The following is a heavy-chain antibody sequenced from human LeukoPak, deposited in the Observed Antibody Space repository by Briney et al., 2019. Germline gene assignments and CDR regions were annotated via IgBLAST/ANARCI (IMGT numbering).Heavy chain of an antibody. CDR1: GGSFSGYY. D-gene: IGHD5-18*01. CDR2: INHSGST. V-gene: IGHV4-34*01. Sequence: SETLPLTCAVYGGSFSGYYWSWIRQPPGKGLEWIGEINHSGSTNYNPSLKSRVTISVDTSKNQFSLKLSSVTAADTAVYYCARLSEGSVDTAMGIFDYWGQGTLVTVSS. J-gene: IGHJ4*02. CDR3: ARLSEGSVDTAMGIFDY.